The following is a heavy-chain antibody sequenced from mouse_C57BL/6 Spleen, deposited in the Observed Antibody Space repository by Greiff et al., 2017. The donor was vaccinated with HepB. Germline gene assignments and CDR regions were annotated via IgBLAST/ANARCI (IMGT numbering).Heavy chain of an antibody. CDR2: INPYNGDT. CDR3: ARPAYYSNDGDWYFDV. J-gene: IGHJ1*03. CDR1: GYSFTGYF. Sequence: VQLQQSGPELVKPGDSVKISCKASGYSFTGYFMNWVMQSHGKSLEWIGRINPYNGDTFYNQKFKGKATLTVDKSSSKAHMELRSLTSEDSAVYYCARPAYYSNDGDWYFDVWGTGTTVTVSS. V-gene: IGHV1-20*01. D-gene: IGHD2-5*01.